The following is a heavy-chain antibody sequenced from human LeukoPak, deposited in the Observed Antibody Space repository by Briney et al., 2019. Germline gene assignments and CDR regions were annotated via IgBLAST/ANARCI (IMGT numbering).Heavy chain of an antibody. CDR3: ARYGDNAAFDI. CDR2: INRSGST. V-gene: IGHV4-34*01. D-gene: IGHD4-17*01. CDR1: GGSLSGYH. Sequence: PSETLSLTCAVYGGSLSGYHWSWIRQPPGKGLEWIGEINRSGSTSYNPSLKSRVTISVDTSKNQFSLKLSSVTAADTAMYYCARYGDNAAFDIWGQGTMVTVSS. J-gene: IGHJ3*02.